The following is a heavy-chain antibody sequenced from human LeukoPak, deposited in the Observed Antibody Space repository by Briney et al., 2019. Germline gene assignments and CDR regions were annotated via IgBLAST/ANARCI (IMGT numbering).Heavy chain of an antibody. Sequence: GGSLRLSCAASGFTFSSYGMHRVRQAPGKGLEWVAVINYDGSNKYYADSVKGRFTISRDNSKNTLYLQMNSLRVEDTAVYYCARALSTGGRIDYWGQGTLVTVSS. V-gene: IGHV3-33*01. CDR3: ARALSTGGRIDY. CDR1: GFTFSSYG. J-gene: IGHJ4*02. CDR2: INYDGSNK. D-gene: IGHD2-8*02.